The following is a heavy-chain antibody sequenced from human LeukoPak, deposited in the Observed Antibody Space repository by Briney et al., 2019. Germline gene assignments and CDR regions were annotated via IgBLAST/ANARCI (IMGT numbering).Heavy chain of an antibody. CDR2: INSDGSTT. J-gene: IGHJ4*02. CDR1: GCTFSSYW. D-gene: IGHD2-2*01. Sequence: GGLKRSCSALAGCTFSSYWMHWVRQAPGKGLVWVSRINSDGSTTSYADSVKGRITISRDNAKNTLYLQMNSLRAEDTAVYYCARDWGYCSGTKCHLFDYWGQGTLVTVSS. CDR3: ARDWGYCSGTKCHLFDY. V-gene: IGHV3-74*01.